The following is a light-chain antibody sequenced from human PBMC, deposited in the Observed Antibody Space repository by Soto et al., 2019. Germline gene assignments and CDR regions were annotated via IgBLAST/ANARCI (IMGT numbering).Light chain of an antibody. J-gene: IGKJ1*01. CDR2: GAS. Sequence: EIVLTQSPGTLSLSPGERATLSCRASQSISSNYLAWYQQKPGQAPRLLIYGASTRATGIPDRFSGSGSGTDFTLTISRLEPEDFAVYYCQQRSNWPITFGQGTKVDIK. V-gene: IGKV3D-20*02. CDR1: QSISSNY. CDR3: QQRSNWPIT.